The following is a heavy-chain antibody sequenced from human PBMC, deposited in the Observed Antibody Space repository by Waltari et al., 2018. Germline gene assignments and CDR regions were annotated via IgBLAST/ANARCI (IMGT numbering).Heavy chain of an antibody. D-gene: IGHD1-26*01. CDR2: IRYDGSNK. J-gene: IGHJ4*02. CDR1: GFTFSSYG. CDR3: AKDSPRWGGSYYGYFDY. Sequence: QVQLVESGGGVVQPGGSLRLSCAASGFTFSSYGMHWVRQAPGKGLEWVAFIRYDGSNKYYADSVKGRFTISRDNSKNTLYLQMNSLRAEDTAVYYCAKDSPRWGGSYYGYFDYWGQGTLVTVSS. V-gene: IGHV3-30*02.